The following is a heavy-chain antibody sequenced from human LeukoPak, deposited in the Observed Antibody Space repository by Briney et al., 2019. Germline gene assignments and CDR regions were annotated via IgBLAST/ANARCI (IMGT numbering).Heavy chain of an antibody. Sequence: SETLSLTGAVYGGSFSGYYWSWIRQPPGKGLEWIGEINHSGSTNYNPSLKSRVTISVDTSKNQFSLKLSSVTAADTAVYYCARFRSSNALGYYYYYMDVWGKGTTVTVSS. CDR2: INHSGST. CDR1: GGSFSGYY. V-gene: IGHV4-34*01. D-gene: IGHD1-26*01. CDR3: ARFRSSNALGYYYYYMDV. J-gene: IGHJ6*03.